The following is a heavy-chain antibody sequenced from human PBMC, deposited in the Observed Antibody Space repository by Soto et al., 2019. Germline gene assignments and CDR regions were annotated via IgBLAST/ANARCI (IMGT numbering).Heavy chain of an antibody. D-gene: IGHD1-26*01. Sequence: QVQLVESGGGVVQPGRSLRLSCAASGFTFSSYTMHWVRQAPGKGLEWVAVISNDGSNKYYADSVKGRFTISRDNSKNTLYLQMNSLRAEDTAVYYCVRESVSYSPLDYWGQGTLVTVSS. V-gene: IGHV3-30-3*01. CDR1: GFTFSSYT. J-gene: IGHJ4*02. CDR2: ISNDGSNK. CDR3: VRESVSYSPLDY.